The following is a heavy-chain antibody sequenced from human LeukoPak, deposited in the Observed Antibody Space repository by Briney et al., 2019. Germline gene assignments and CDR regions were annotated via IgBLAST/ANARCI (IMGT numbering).Heavy chain of an antibody. CDR1: GYTFTSYY. V-gene: IGHV1-46*01. J-gene: IGHJ4*02. CDR3: ARENIVVVPAAHEYYFDY. CDR2: INPSGGST. Sequence: GASVKVSCKASGYTFTSYYMHWVRQAPGQGLEWIGIINPSGGSTSYAQKFQGRVTMTRDTSTSTVYMELSSLRSEDTAVYYCARENIVVVPAAHEYYFDYWGQGTLVTVSS. D-gene: IGHD2-2*01.